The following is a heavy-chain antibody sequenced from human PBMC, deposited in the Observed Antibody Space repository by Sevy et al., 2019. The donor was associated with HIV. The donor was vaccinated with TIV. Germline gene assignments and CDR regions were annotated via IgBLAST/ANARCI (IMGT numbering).Heavy chain of an antibody. J-gene: IGHJ4*02. V-gene: IGHV4-34*01. CDR1: GGPFSGYY. D-gene: IGHD3-10*01. CDR3: ARGATMVRGLDY. CDR2: INHSGST. Sequence: SETLSLTCAVYGGPFSGYYWSWIRQPPGKGLEWIGEINHSGSTNYNPSLKSRVTISVDTSKNQFSLKLSSVTAADTAVYYCARGATMVRGLDYWGQGTLVTVSS.